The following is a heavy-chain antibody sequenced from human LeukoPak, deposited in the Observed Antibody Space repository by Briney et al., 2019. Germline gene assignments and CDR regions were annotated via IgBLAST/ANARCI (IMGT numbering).Heavy chain of an antibody. CDR2: ISYDGSNK. D-gene: IGHD3-10*01. CDR1: GFTFSSYA. CDR3: ARDITNNWFDP. J-gene: IGHJ5*02. V-gene: IGHV3-30*04. Sequence: PGGSLRLSCAASGFTFSSYAMHWVRQAPGKGLEWVAVISYDGSNKYYADSVKGRFTISRDNSKNTLYLQMNSLRSEDTAVYYCARDITNNWFDPWGQGTLVTVSS.